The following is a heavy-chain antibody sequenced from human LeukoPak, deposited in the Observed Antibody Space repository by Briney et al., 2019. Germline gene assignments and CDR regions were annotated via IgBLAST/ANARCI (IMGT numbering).Heavy chain of an antibody. CDR1: GGSISSSSYY. D-gene: IGHD7-27*01. J-gene: IGHJ4*02. CDR3: ASHTGTVFDY. V-gene: IGHV4-39*07. CDR2: IYYSGST. Sequence: SETLSLTCTVSGGSISSSSYYWGWIRQPPGKGLEWIGSIYYSGSTYYNPSLKSRVTISLEMSKHQFSLNLTSVTAAATAVYYCASHTGTVFDYWGQGALVTVSS.